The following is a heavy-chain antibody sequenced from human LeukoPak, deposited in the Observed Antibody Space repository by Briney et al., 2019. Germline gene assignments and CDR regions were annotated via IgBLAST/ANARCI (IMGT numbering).Heavy chain of an antibody. V-gene: IGHV3-23*01. D-gene: IGHD3-16*01. Sequence: GGTLRLSCAASSFTFSDYGMSWVRQAPGKGLEWVAGISGSGADTYYADSVKGRFTVSRDNSRNTLFLQMNSLRAEDTTMYYCARDLMGDTPWGNAFDIWGQGTMVTVSS. CDR3: ARDLMGDTPWGNAFDI. CDR1: SFTFSDYG. CDR2: ISGSGADT. J-gene: IGHJ3*02.